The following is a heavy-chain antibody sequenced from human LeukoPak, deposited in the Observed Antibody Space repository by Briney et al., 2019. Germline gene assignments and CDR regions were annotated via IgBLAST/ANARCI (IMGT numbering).Heavy chain of an antibody. V-gene: IGHV4-4*07. J-gene: IGHJ4*02. CDR1: GGSINSYY. Sequence: PSETLSLTCTVSGGSINSYYWSWIRQPAGKGLECIGRIHSSGSTNYNPSLKSRITLSADTSKNQFSLKLTSVTAADTAVYHCARHAPHGDGNKRGFDYWGQGTLVTVSS. D-gene: IGHD2/OR15-2a*01. CDR3: ARHAPHGDGNKRGFDY. CDR2: IHSSGST.